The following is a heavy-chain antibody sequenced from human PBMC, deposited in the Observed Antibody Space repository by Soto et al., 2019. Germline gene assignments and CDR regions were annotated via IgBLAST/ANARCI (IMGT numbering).Heavy chain of an antibody. V-gene: IGHV3-23*01. CDR3: ATRNYYDNRGYYKYYFDF. D-gene: IGHD3-22*01. Sequence: EVQLLESGGGLIQRGGSLRLSCAASGLTFSNYAMSWVRQAPGKGLEWVSGITESGTTTYYADSVKGRFTISRDNFRNTLYLQLNSLRAEDTAVYYWATRNYYDNRGYYKYYFDFWGQGSLVTVSS. CDR1: GLTFSNYA. CDR2: ITESGTTT. J-gene: IGHJ4*02.